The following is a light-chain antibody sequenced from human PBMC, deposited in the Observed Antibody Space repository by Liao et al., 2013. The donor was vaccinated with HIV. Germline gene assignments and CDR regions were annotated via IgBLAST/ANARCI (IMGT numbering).Light chain of an antibody. CDR2: QDS. V-gene: IGLV3-1*01. CDR1: KLGDKY. J-gene: IGLJ1*01. CDR3: QVWDSSSDHYV. Sequence: SYELTQPPSVSVSPGQTASITCSGDKLGDKYACWYQQKPGQSPVLVIYQDSKRPSGIPERFSGSNSGNTATLTISGTQATDEADYYCQVWDSSSDHYVFGTGTKVTVL.